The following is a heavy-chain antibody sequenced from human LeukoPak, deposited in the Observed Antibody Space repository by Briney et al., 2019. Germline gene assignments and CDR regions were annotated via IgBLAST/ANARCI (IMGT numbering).Heavy chain of an antibody. CDR3: ARDRSIAARRYYYYMDV. Sequence: PGGSLRLSCAASGFTFSSYGMHWVRQAPGKGLEWVAFIGYDGSNKYYADSVKGRFTISRDNSKNTPYLQMNSLRAEDTAVYYCARDRSIAARRYYYYMDVWGKGTTVTVSS. J-gene: IGHJ6*03. D-gene: IGHD6-6*01. V-gene: IGHV3-30*02. CDR1: GFTFSSYG. CDR2: IGYDGSNK.